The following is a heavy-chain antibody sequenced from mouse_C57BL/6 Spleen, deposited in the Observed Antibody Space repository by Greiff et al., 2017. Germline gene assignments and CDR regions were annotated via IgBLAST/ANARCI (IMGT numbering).Heavy chain of an antibody. CDR2: IDPEDGET. J-gene: IGHJ3*01. V-gene: IGHV14-2*01. Sequence: EVMLVESGAELVKPGASVKLSCTASGFNIKDYYMHWVKQRTEQGLEWIGRIDPEDGETKYAPKFQGKTTITADTSSNTAYLQLSSLTSEDTDVYYCVLGAWFSYGSQGTLVSVSA. CDR3: VLGAWFSY. CDR1: GFNIKDYY. D-gene: IGHD4-1*01.